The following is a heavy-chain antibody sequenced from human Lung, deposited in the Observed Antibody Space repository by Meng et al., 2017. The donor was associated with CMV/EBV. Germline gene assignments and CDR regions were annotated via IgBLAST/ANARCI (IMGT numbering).Heavy chain of an antibody. Sequence: QGQLQWSGPGLVKPSGTLSLTCAVSGSSISSSNWWSWVRQPPGKGLEWIGEIYHSGSTNYNPSLKSRVTISVDKSKNQFSLKLSSVTAADTAVYYCASFPPPGKQWLVTDYWGQGTLVTVSS. CDR2: IYHSGST. J-gene: IGHJ4*02. D-gene: IGHD6-19*01. CDR3: ASFPPPGKQWLVTDY. CDR1: GSSISSSNW. V-gene: IGHV4-4*02.